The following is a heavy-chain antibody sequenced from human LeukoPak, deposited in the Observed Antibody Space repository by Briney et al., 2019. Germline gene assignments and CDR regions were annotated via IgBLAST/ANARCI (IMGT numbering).Heavy chain of an antibody. V-gene: IGHV1-69*05. Sequence: SVKVSCKASGGTFSSYAISWVRQAPGQGLEWMGRIIPIFGTANYAQKFQGRVTITTDESTSTAYMELSSLRSEDTAAYYCAREGRLRSNWFDPWGQGTLVTVSS. D-gene: IGHD3-16*01. J-gene: IGHJ5*02. CDR2: IIPIFGTA. CDR3: AREGRLRSNWFDP. CDR1: GGTFSSYA.